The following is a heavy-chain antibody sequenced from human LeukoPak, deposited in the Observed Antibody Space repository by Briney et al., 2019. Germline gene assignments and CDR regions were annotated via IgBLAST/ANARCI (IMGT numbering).Heavy chain of an antibody. Sequence: PGGSLRLSCAASGFTFSSYAIRWVRQAPGKGLEWLTFISYDGRNKYYADSVKGRFTISRDNSKNTLYLQMSSLRAEDTAVYYCARDLSTKYCIDYWGQGILVTVSS. CDR3: ARDLSTKYCIDY. V-gene: IGHV3-30-3*01. CDR1: GFTFSSYA. D-gene: IGHD2-8*02. J-gene: IGHJ4*02. CDR2: ISYDGRNK.